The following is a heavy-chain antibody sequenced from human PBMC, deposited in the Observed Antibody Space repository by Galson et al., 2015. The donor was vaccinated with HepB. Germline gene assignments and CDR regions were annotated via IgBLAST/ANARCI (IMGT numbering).Heavy chain of an antibody. CDR3: IRGGPGGLWFLADY. Sequence: SVKVSCKASGYTFTSCYMHWVRQAPGQGLEWMGLVNPSGGSRTEAQKFQGRLTMTRDTSTSTVYMQLSSLRFEDTAVYFCIRGGPGGLWFLADYWGQGTLVTVSS. V-gene: IGHV1-46*03. CDR1: GYTFTSCY. J-gene: IGHJ4*02. CDR2: VNPSGGSR. D-gene: IGHD5-18*01.